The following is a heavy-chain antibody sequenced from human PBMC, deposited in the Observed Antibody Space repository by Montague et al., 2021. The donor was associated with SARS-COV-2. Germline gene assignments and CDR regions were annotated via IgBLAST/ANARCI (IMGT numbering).Heavy chain of an antibody. Sequence: SETLSLTCNVSGGSISNYYWSWIRQSPGKGLEWIGYIYYTGSTNCNPSLDSRVTISLDTSKDQFSLKLNSLTAADTAVYYCARGGGWKGDFDFWGQGTMVAVSS. D-gene: IGHD2-21*01. J-gene: IGHJ4*01. V-gene: IGHV4-59*01. CDR2: IYYTGST. CDR3: ARGGGWKGDFDF. CDR1: GGSISNYY.